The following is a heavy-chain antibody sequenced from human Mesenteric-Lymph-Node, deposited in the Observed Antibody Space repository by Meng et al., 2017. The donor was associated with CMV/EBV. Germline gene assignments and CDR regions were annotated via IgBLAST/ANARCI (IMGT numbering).Heavy chain of an antibody. CDR3: ARDCGGTSCPYYYYGMDV. Sequence: ASVKVSCKASGYTFTSYDINWVRQATGQGLEWMGWMNPNSGNTGYAQKFQGRVTITRNTSISTAYMELSSLRSEDTAVYYCARDCGGTSCPYYYYGMDVWGQGTTVTVSS. CDR2: MNPNSGNT. CDR1: GYTFTSYD. V-gene: IGHV1-8*03. D-gene: IGHD2-2*01. J-gene: IGHJ6*02.